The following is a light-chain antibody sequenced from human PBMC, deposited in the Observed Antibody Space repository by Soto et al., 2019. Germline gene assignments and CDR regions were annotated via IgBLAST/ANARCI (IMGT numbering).Light chain of an antibody. CDR1: QSVSSSY. CDR2: GAS. CDR3: QQYGSSPYT. V-gene: IGKV3-20*01. Sequence: EIVLTQSPGTLSLSPGERATLSCRASQSVSSSYLAWYQQKPGQAPRLLIYGASSRATGIPDRFSGSGSGTAFTLTISRLEPQDFAVYYFQQYGSSPYTFGQGTRLEIK. J-gene: IGKJ2*01.